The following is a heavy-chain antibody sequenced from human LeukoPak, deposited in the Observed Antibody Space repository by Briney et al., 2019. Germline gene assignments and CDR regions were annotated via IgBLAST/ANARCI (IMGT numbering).Heavy chain of an antibody. D-gene: IGHD4-23*01. CDR3: AKDISGGSVADAFDI. V-gene: IGHV3-9*01. CDR2: ISWNSGSI. CDR1: GFTFDDYA. Sequence: PGRSLRLSCAASGFTFDDYAMHWVRQAPGKGLEWVSGISWNSGSIGYADSVKGRFTISRDNAKNSLYLQMNSLRAEDTALYYCAKDISGGSVADAFDIWGQGIMVTVSS. J-gene: IGHJ3*02.